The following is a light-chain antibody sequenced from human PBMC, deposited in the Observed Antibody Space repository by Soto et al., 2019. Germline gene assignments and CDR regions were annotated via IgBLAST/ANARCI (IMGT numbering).Light chain of an antibody. CDR3: QQLNSYPPT. CDR1: QGISSY. CDR2: AAS. Sequence: DIQLTQSPSFLSASVGDRVTITCWASQGISSYLAWYQQKPGKAPKLLIYAASTLQSGVPSRFSGSGSGTEFTLTISSLQPEDFATYYCQQLNSYPPTFGGGTKVDIK. V-gene: IGKV1-9*01. J-gene: IGKJ4*01.